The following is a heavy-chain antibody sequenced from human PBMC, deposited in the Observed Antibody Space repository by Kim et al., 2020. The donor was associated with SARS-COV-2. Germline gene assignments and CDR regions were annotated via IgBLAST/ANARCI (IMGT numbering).Heavy chain of an antibody. CDR3: AKVVVMDGYNYYYYGMDV. Sequence: GGSLRLSCVASGFTFDTYAMSWVRQAPGKGLEWDSVISGNGVNKFYADSVRGRLTVSRDNSKNTLYLQMNSLRDEDTALYYCAKVVVMDGYNYYYYGMDV. J-gene: IGHJ6*01. CDR1: GFTFDTYA. D-gene: IGHD3-22*01. V-gene: IGHV3-23*01. CDR2: ISGNGVNK.